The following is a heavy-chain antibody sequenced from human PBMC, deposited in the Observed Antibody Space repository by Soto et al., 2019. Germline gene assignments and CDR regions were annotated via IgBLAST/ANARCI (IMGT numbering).Heavy chain of an antibody. CDR1: GYTFTSYA. D-gene: IGHD3-10*01. V-gene: IGHV1-3*01. J-gene: IGHJ5*02. CDR3: ARGVGSGSYYNQYNWFDP. Sequence: ASVKVSCKASGYTFTSYAMHWVRQAPGQRLEWMGWINAGNGNTIYAQKVQGRVTMTTDTSTSTAYMEQRSLRSDDTAVYYCARGVGSGSYYNQYNWFDPWGQGTLVTVSS. CDR2: INAGNGNT.